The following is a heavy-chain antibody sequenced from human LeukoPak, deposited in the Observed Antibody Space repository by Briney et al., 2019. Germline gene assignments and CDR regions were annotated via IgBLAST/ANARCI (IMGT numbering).Heavy chain of an antibody. CDR3: ARDTVEMAF. J-gene: IGHJ4*02. Sequence: GGSLRLSCAASGFTFSSYSMNWVRQAPGKGLEWVSYISSSSSTIYYADSVKGRFTISRDNAKNSLYLQMNSLRAEDTAVYYCARDTVEMAFWGQGTLVTVSS. CDR2: ISSSSSTI. V-gene: IGHV3-48*01. CDR1: GFTFSSYS. D-gene: IGHD5-24*01.